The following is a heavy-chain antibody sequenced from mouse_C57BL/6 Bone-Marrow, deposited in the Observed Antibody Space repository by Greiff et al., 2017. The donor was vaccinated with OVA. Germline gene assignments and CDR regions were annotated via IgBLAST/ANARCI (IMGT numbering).Heavy chain of an antibody. CDR1: GYSFTDYN. J-gene: IGHJ1*03. D-gene: IGHD1-1*01. CDR3: AFYYGSSYRYFDV. CDR2: INPNYGTT. Sequence: VQLQQSGPELVKPGASVKISCKASGYSFTDYNMNWVKQSNGKSLEWIGVINPNYGTTSYNQKFKGKASLTVDQSSSTAYMQLNSLTSEDSAVYYCAFYYGSSYRYFDVWGTGTTVTVSS. V-gene: IGHV1-39*01.